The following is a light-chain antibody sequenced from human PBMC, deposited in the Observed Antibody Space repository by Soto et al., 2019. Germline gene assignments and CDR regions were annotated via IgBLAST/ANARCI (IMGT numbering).Light chain of an antibody. J-gene: IGKJ3*01. CDR1: QGVSSY. V-gene: IGKV3D-11*01. CDR2: DAS. Sequence: EIVLTQSPATLSLSPGERATLSCRASQGVSSYLAWYQQKPGQAPRLLIYDASNRATGIPARFSGSGPGTDFTLTISSLEPEEFAVDYCQQRSNWPFGPGTKVDIK. CDR3: QQRSNWP.